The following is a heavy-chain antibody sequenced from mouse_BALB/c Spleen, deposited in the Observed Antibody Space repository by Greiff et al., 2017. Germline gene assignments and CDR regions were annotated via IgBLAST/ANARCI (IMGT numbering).Heavy chain of an antibody. Sequence: QVQLQQPGAELVKPGASVKLSCKASGYTFTSYWMHWVKQRPGQGLEWIGEIDPSDSYTNYNQKFKGKATLTVDKSSSTAYMQLSSLTSEDSAVYYCARLDGNSWYFDVWGAGTTVTVSS. V-gene: IGHV1-69*02. CDR2: IDPSDSYT. J-gene: IGHJ1*01. CDR1: GYTFTSYW. D-gene: IGHD2-1*01. CDR3: ARLDGNSWYFDV.